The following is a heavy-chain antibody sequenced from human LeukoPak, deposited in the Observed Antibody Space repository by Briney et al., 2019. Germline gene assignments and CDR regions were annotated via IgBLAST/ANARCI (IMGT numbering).Heavy chain of an antibody. V-gene: IGHV3-7*01. Sequence: GGSLRLSCVASGFTFRNNWVTWVRPAPGKGLEWVANINVYGREIHYVDSVKGRFTISRDNAKNSLYLQMNSLRVEDTAVYCCAREYKGWFDYWGQGTLVTVSS. CDR2: INVYGREI. CDR3: AREYKGWFDY. D-gene: IGHD1-1*01. J-gene: IGHJ4*02. CDR1: GFTFRNNW.